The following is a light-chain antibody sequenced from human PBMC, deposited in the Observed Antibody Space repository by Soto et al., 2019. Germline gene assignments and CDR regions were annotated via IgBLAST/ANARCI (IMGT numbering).Light chain of an antibody. J-gene: IGLJ3*02. Sequence: QAVVTQPPSASGTPGQRVTISCSGSSSNIGSNTVNWYQQLPGTAPKHLIYSNNQRPSGVPDRFSGSKSGTSASLAISGLQSEDEADYYCAAWDDSLNGWVFGGGTKLTVL. V-gene: IGLV1-44*01. CDR2: SNN. CDR3: AAWDDSLNGWV. CDR1: SSNIGSNT.